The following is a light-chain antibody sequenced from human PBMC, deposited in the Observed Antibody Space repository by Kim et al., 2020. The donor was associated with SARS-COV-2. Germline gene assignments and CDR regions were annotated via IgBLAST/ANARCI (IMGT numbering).Light chain of an antibody. J-gene: IGLJ3*02. CDR3: QTWGTGIHWV. CDR2: LNSDGSH. Sequence: SVKLTWTPSRGNSSCAIAWQQQQPEKGPRYLMKLNSDGSHSKGDGIPDRFSGSSSGAERYLTISSLQSEDEADYYCQTWGTGIHWVFGGGTQLTVL. V-gene: IGLV4-69*01. CDR1: RGNSSCA.